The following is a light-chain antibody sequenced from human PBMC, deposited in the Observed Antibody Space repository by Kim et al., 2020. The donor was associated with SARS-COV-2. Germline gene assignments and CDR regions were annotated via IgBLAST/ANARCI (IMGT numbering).Light chain of an antibody. CDR3: QQYHSSPWT. Sequence: EIVLTQSPGTLSLSPGERATLSCRASQSISSNYLAWYQQKPGQAPRLLIYNAFSRAPGIPDRFGGSGSGTDFTLTINRLEPEDFAVYSCQQYHSSPWTFGQGTKVEIK. V-gene: IGKV3-20*01. J-gene: IGKJ1*01. CDR2: NAF. CDR1: QSISSNY.